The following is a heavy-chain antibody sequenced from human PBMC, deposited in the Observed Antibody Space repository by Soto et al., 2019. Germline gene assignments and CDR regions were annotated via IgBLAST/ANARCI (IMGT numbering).Heavy chain of an antibody. Sequence: PGESLKISCQCSGYTFSNFWIGWLRQLPGKGLEWMGIIYPGDHETRYSPSFHGKVTISAGKSINTAYLQWNSLEASDTAFYFCARSPRSSPYFDYWGQGALVTVSS. CDR2: IYPGDHET. V-gene: IGHV5-51*01. D-gene: IGHD6-13*01. CDR1: GYTFSNFW. CDR3: ARSPRSSPYFDY. J-gene: IGHJ4*02.